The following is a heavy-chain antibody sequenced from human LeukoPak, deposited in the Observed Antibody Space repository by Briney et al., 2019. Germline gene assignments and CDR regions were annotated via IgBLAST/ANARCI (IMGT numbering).Heavy chain of an antibody. V-gene: IGHV3-7*03. J-gene: IGHJ3*01. D-gene: IGHD1-26*01. CDR3: VRDPGGGAYDL. Sequence: GGSLRLSCAASGSTFSSHWLNWVRRAPGKGLDWVAIINQDGGSIGYGDSVKGRFTISRDNAKNSLYLQMNSLRVDDTAVYYCVRDPGGGAYDLWGQGTMVTVSS. CDR2: INQDGGSI. CDR1: GSTFSSHW.